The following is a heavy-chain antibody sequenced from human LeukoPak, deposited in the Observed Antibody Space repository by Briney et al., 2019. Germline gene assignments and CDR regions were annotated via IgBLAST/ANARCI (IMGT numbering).Heavy chain of an antibody. D-gene: IGHD5-18*01. J-gene: IGHJ4*02. V-gene: IGHV3-21*01. CDR3: AREGRDTAMSKIYYFDY. Sequence: PGGSLRLSCAASGFTFSSYAMSWVRQAPGKGLEWVSSISSSSSYIYYADSVKGRFTISRDNAENSLYLQMNSLRAEDTAVYYCAREGRDTAMSKIYYFDYWGQGTLVTVSS. CDR2: ISSSSSYI. CDR1: GFTFSSYA.